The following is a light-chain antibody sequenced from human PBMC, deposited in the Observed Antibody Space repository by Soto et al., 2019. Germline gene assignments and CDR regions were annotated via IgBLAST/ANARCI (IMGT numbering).Light chain of an antibody. Sequence: QSALTQPASVSGSPGHSITLSFTGTSSDVGGYNYVSWYQQHPGKAPKLMIYDVSNRPSGVSNRFSGSKSGNTASLTISGLQAEDEADYYCSSYTSSSLHVFGTGTQLTVL. V-gene: IGLV2-14*03. J-gene: IGLJ1*01. CDR1: SSDVGGYNY. CDR2: DVS. CDR3: SSYTSSSLHV.